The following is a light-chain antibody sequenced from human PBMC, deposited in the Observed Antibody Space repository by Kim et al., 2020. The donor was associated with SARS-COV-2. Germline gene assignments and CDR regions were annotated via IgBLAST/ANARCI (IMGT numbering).Light chain of an antibody. J-gene: IGKJ3*01. CDR2: DAS. V-gene: IGKV3-11*01. CDR1: QSVSSY. Sequence: EIVLTQSPATLSLSPGERATLSCRASQSVSSYLAWYQQRPGQAPRLLMYDASNRATGIPARFSGSGSGTDFTLTISSLEPEDFAVYYCQQHSNWPPTFTFGPGTKVDIK. CDR3: QQHSNWPPTFT.